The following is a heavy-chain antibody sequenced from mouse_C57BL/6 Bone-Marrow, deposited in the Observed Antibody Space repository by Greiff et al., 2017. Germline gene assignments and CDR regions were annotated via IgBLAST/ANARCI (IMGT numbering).Heavy chain of an antibody. J-gene: IGHJ3*01. D-gene: IGHD2-3*01. CDR1: GFTFSDYY. V-gene: IGHV5-16*01. Sequence: EVMLVESEGGLVQPGSSMKLSCTASGFTFSDYYMAWVRQVPEKGLEWVANINYDGSSTYYLDSLKSRFIISRDNATNILYLQMSSLKSEDTATYYCARDGDGTWFAYWGQGTLVTVAA. CDR3: ARDGDGTWFAY. CDR2: INYDGSST.